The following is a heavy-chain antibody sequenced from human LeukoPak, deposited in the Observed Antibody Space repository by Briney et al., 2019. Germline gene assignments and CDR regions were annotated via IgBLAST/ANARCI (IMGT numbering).Heavy chain of an antibody. CDR2: IYYSGST. V-gene: IGHV4-39*07. CDR3: ATVSYNWFDP. Sequence: SETLSLTCTVSGGSISSSSYYWGWIRQPPGKGLEWIESIYYSGSTYYNPSLKSRVTISVDTSKNQFSLKLSSVTAADTAVYYCATVSYNWFDPWGQGTLVTVSS. J-gene: IGHJ5*02. CDR1: GGSISSSSYY.